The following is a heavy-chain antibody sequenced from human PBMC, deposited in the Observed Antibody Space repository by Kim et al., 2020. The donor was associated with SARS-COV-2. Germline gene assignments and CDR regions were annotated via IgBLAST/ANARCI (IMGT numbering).Heavy chain of an antibody. J-gene: IGHJ5*01. CDR2: IHPFSDMT. V-gene: IGHV1-46*01. CDR1: GYTFTNYS. D-gene: IGHD3-22*01. Sequence: ASVKVSCKASGYTFTNYSMHWVRQAPGQGLEWMGMIHPFSDMTTYARNFQGRLTTTTDKSTSTAYMELNGLTSADTAVYYCARGGLVDITREVPLSWG. CDR3: ARGGLVDITREVPLS.